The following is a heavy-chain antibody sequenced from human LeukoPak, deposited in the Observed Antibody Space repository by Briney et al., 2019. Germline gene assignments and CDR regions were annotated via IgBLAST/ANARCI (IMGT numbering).Heavy chain of an antibody. CDR3: SAIEMATITDDY. V-gene: IGHV1-2*02. J-gene: IGHJ4*02. CDR2: INPSSGGT. Sequence: ASVKVSCKASGYTFTGYYMHWVRQAPGQGLEWMGWINPSSGGTNYAQKFQGRVTMTRDTSISTAYMELSRLRSDDTAVYYCSAIEMATITDDYWGQGTLVTVSS. CDR1: GYTFTGYY. D-gene: IGHD5-24*01.